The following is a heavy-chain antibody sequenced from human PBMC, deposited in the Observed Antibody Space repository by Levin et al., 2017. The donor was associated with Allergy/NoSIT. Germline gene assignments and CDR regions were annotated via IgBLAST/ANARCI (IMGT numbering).Heavy chain of an antibody. D-gene: IGHD3-16*01. Sequence: HGESLKISCKASGYTFGDYYIHWVRQAPGQGLEWMGRINSNTGDTYHAQEFQDRVTMTRATSITTAYMELGRLTYDDSAVYYCARGLGNWIDPWGQGTRVTVSS. CDR2: INSNTGDT. CDR3: ARGLGNWIDP. J-gene: IGHJ5*02. CDR1: GYTFGDYY. V-gene: IGHV1-2*06.